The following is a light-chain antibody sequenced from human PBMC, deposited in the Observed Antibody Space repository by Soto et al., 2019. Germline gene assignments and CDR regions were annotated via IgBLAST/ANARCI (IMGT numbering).Light chain of an antibody. CDR2: GAS. Sequence: VMTQSPATLSVSPGERATLSCRASQSVSSSLAWYQQKPGQAPRLLIYGASTRATGIPARFSGSGSGTEFTLTINSLQSEDFAVYYCQQYNNWWTFGQGTKVDIK. CDR1: QSVSSS. V-gene: IGKV3-15*01. CDR3: QQYNNWWT. J-gene: IGKJ1*01.